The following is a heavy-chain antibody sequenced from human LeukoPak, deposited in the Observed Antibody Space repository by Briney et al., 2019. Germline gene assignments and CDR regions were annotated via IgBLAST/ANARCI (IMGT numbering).Heavy chain of an antibody. V-gene: IGHV3-48*01. Sequence: GGSLRLSCAASGFTFSGYSMNWVRQAPGKGLEWVSYISGSSSTIYYADSVKGRFTISRDNAKNSLYLQMNSLRAEDTAVYYCARVRCSSTICYLPYYYMDVWGKGTTVTVSS. CDR1: GFTFSGYS. CDR2: ISGSSSTI. CDR3: ARVRCSSTICYLPYYYMDV. D-gene: IGHD2-2*01. J-gene: IGHJ6*03.